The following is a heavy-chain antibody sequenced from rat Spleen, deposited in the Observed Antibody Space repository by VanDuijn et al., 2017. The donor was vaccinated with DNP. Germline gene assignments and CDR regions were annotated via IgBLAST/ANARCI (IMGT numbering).Heavy chain of an antibody. Sequence: EVQLVDSGGGLVQPGGSLKLSCAASGFTFSDYAMAWVRQAPKKGLEWVATINYDGTRTYYRDSVKGRFTISRDNARSILYLQMDSLGSEDTATYYCTRDGGYWGQGVMVTVSS. CDR2: INYDGTRT. V-gene: IGHV5-7*01. J-gene: IGHJ2*01. CDR1: GFTFSDYA. D-gene: IGHD1-12*02. CDR3: TRDGGY.